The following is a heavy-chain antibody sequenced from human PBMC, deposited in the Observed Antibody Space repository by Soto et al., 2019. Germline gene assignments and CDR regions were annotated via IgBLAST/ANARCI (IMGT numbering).Heavy chain of an antibody. Sequence: QLQLQESGPGLVRPSETLSLTCTVSGDSLSSPTYYWTWIRQPPGKGLEWIAHIYYSGRTIYNPSLQSRVAISVDTSKNQFYLELNSVTAADTAVYFCARETTAPAYYYGLDLWGQGTTVIVSS. J-gene: IGHJ6*02. CDR1: GDSLSSPTYY. D-gene: IGHD4-17*01. CDR2: IYYSGRT. CDR3: ARETTAPAYYYGLDL. V-gene: IGHV4-61*01.